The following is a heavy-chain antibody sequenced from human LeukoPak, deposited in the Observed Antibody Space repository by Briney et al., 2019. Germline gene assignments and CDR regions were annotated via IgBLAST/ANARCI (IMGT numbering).Heavy chain of an antibody. CDR2: ISYDGSNK. V-gene: IGHV3-30*03. D-gene: IGHD6-13*01. J-gene: IGHJ4*02. CDR3: ARDSSSWYSAYYFDY. Sequence: GGSLRLSCAASGFTFSSYGMHWVRQAPGKGLEWVAVISYDGSNKYYSDSVKGRFTVSRDNSKNTLYLQMNSLRADDTAVYYCARDSSSWYSAYYFDYWGQGTLVTVSS. CDR1: GFTFSSYG.